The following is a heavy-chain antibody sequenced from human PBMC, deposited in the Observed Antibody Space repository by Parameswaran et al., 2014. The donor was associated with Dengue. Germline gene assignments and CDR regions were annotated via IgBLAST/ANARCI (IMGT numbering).Heavy chain of an antibody. CDR2: IIPILGIA. D-gene: IGHD3-22*01. J-gene: IGHJ6*02. V-gene: IGHV1-69*02. CDR3: GSGYVSGYGMDV. Sequence: WVRQAPGQGLEWMGRIIPILGIANYAQKFQGRVTITADKSTSTAYMELSSLRSEDTAVYYCGSGYVSGYGMDVWGQGTTVTVSS.